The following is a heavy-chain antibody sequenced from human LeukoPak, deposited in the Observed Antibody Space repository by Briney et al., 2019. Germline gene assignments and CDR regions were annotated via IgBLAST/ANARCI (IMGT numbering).Heavy chain of an antibody. CDR1: GGSISSGGYY. Sequence: SQTLSLTCTVSGGSISSGGYYWSWIRQPPGKGLEWIGYIYHSGSTYYNPSLKSRVTISVDRSKNQFSLKLSSVTAADTAVYYCARDGPAAIWHWGQGTLVTVSS. J-gene: IGHJ4*02. D-gene: IGHD2-2*02. CDR3: ARDGPAAIWH. CDR2: IYHSGST. V-gene: IGHV4-30-2*01.